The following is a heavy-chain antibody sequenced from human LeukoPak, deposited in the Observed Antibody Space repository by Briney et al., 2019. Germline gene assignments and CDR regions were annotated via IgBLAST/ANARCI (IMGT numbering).Heavy chain of an antibody. CDR1: GGSISSGSYY. Sequence: TSQTLSLTCTVSGGSISSGSYYWSWIRQPAGKGLEWIGRIYTSGSTNYNPSLKSRVTISVDMSKNQFSLKLSSVTAADTAVYYCAREPILLWFGELLFYAFDIWGQGTMVTVSS. V-gene: IGHV4-61*02. D-gene: IGHD3-10*01. J-gene: IGHJ3*02. CDR3: AREPILLWFGELLFYAFDI. CDR2: IYTSGST.